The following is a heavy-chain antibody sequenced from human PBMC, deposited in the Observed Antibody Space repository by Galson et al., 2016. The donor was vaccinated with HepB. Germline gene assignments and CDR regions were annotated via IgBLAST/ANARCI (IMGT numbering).Heavy chain of an antibody. CDR1: GYSFTDYW. Sequence: QSGAEVKKPGESLRISCKGSGYSFTDYWITWVRQMPGRGLEWMGRIDPSDSYTNYSPSFQGHVTISADKSISTAYLQWSSLKASDTAMYYCAAIYYYDSSGRFPPVDSWGQGTLLTVSS. CDR2: IDPSDSYT. J-gene: IGHJ4*02. CDR3: AAIYYYDSSGRFPPVDS. V-gene: IGHV5-10-1*01. D-gene: IGHD3-22*01.